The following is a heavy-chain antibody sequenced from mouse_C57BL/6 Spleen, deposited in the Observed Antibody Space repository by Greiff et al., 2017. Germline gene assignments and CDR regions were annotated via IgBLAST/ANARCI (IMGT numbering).Heavy chain of an antibody. Sequence: QVQLQQPGAELVKPGASVKLSCKASGYTFTSYWMHWVKQRPGQGLEWIGMIHPNSGSTNYNEKFKSKATLTVDKSSSTAYMQLSSLTSEDSAVYDCARRGTAVVANYAMDYWGKGTSVTVSS. CDR3: ARRGTAVVANYAMDY. V-gene: IGHV1-64*01. CDR1: GYTFTSYW. D-gene: IGHD1-1*01. J-gene: IGHJ4*01. CDR2: IHPNSGST.